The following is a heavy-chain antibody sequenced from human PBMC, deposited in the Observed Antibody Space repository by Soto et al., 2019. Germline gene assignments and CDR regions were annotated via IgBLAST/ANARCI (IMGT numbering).Heavy chain of an antibody. CDR1: GYTFTDYY. D-gene: IGHD2-8*01. Sequence: QVQLVQSGAEVKKPGASVKVSCKASGYTFTDYYIHWVRPAPGQGLEWMGMINPSGGSTDYAQKFRGRVTMTRDTSTGTVYMELSSLRSEDTAVYYCARPPFPGCINAVCYPFDYWGQGTLVTVSS. V-gene: IGHV1-46*01. CDR2: INPSGGST. CDR3: ARPPFPGCINAVCYPFDY. J-gene: IGHJ4*02.